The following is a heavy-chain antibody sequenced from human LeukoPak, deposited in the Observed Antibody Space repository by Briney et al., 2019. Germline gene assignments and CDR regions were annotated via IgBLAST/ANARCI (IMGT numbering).Heavy chain of an antibody. J-gene: IGHJ3*02. CDR1: GYTFTGYY. Sequence: ASVKVSCKASGYTFTGYYMHWVRQAPGQGLEWMGWINPNSGGTNYAQKFQGRVTMTRDTSISTAYMELSRLRSDDTAVYYCARAPSLGYCSSTSCHGAFDIWAKGQWSPSLQ. CDR2: INPNSGGT. CDR3: ARAPSLGYCSSTSCHGAFDI. V-gene: IGHV1-2*02. D-gene: IGHD2-2*01.